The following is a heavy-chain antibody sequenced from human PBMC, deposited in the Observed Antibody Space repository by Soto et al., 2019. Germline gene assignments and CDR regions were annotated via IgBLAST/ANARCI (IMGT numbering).Heavy chain of an antibody. CDR2: IYPGDSDA. CDR1: GYSFSTHW. Sequence: GESLKISCQGSGYSFSTHWVGWVRQMPGKGLEWMGIIYPGDSDARYSPSLKGQVTISVDESTTTAFLQWSSLKASDTAMYFCARSQFDYVWGTSGYFDSWGQGTLVTVSS. J-gene: IGHJ4*02. V-gene: IGHV5-51*01. CDR3: ARSQFDYVWGTSGYFDS. D-gene: IGHD3-16*01.